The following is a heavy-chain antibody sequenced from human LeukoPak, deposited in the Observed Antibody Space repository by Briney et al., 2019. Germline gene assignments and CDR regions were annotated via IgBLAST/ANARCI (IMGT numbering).Heavy chain of an antibody. D-gene: IGHD6-25*01. V-gene: IGHV3-23*01. CDR2: ISGSGGGT. J-gene: IGHJ4*02. Sequence: AGGSLRLSCAASGFTFSSYAMSWVRQAPGKGLEGVSTISGSGGGTYCADSVKGRFTISRDNSKNTLYLQMNSLRAEDTAVFYCAKYMQRTAFDYFDYWGQGTLVTVSS. CDR3: AKYMQRTAFDYFDY. CDR1: GFTFSSYA.